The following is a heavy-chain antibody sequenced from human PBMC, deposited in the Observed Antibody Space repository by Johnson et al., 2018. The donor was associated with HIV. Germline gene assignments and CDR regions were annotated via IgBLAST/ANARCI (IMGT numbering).Heavy chain of an antibody. V-gene: IGHV3-7*05. CDR1: GFTVSSNE. Sequence: VQLVESRGVLVQPGGSLRLSCAASGFTVSSNEMSWVRQAPGKGLEWVANIKQDGSEKYYVDSVKGRFTISRDNAKNSLYLQMNSLRAEDTAVYYCARERAQQLGSKEHDAFYIWGQGTMVTVSS. CDR2: IKQDGSEK. J-gene: IGHJ3*02. CDR3: ARERAQQLGSKEHDAFYI. D-gene: IGHD6-13*01.